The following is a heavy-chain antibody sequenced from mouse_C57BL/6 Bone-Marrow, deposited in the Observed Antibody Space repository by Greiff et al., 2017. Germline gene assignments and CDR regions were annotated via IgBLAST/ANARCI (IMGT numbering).Heavy chain of an antibody. CDR2: IYPGSGST. Sequence: QVQLQQPGAELVKPGASEKMSCKASGYTFTSYWITWVKQRPGQGLEWIGDIYPGSGSTNYNEKFKSKATLTVDKPSSTAYMQLSSLTSEDSAVYYCARSATGTYYFDYWGQGTTLTVSS. CDR3: ARSATGTYYFDY. V-gene: IGHV1-55*01. CDR1: GYTFTSYW. J-gene: IGHJ2*01. D-gene: IGHD4-1*01.